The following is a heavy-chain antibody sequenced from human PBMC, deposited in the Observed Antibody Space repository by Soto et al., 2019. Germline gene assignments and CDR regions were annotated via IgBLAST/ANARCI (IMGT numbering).Heavy chain of an antibody. CDR1: GSSINSGGYY. J-gene: IGHJ5*02. CDR2: INHSGST. V-gene: IGHV4-39*07. Sequence: SETLSLTCTVSGSSINSGGYYWSWIRLPPGKGLEWIGEINHSGSTNYNPSLKSRVTISVDKSKNQFSLKLTSVTAADTAVYYCARDQLEGNWFDPWGQGTLV. D-gene: IGHD1-1*01. CDR3: ARDQLEGNWFDP.